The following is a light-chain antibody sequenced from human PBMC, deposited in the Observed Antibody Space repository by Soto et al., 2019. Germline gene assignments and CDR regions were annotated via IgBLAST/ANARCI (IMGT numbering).Light chain of an antibody. Sequence: EIVLTQSPGTLSLSPGERATLSCRASQSVTNNYLAWYQQKPGQAPKLLIYGASSRATGIPDRFSGSGSGTDFTLTISRLVPEDFAVYYCQQYGSSPPSTFGQGTKLESK. V-gene: IGKV3-20*01. J-gene: IGKJ1*01. CDR1: QSVTNNY. CDR2: GAS. CDR3: QQYGSSPPST.